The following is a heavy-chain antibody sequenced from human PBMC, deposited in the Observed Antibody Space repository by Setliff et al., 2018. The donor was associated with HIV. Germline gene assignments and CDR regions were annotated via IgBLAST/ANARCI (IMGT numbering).Heavy chain of an antibody. Sequence: SETLSLTCTVSVGSVSSGNHYWSWIRQPPGKGLEWIGSIYHSGSTYYNPSLKSRVTISVDTSKNQFSLRLSSVTAADTAVYYCARQGLVLVPASIDWRLPPSPIDYWGQGALVTVSS. CDR3: ARQGLVLVPASIDWRLPPSPIDY. V-gene: IGHV4-39*01. CDR2: IYHSGST. D-gene: IGHD2-2*01. J-gene: IGHJ4*02. CDR1: VGSVSSGNHY.